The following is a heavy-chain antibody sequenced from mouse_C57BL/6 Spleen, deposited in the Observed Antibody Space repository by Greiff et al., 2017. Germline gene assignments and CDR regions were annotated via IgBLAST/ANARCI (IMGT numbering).Heavy chain of an antibody. J-gene: IGHJ1*03. Sequence: VQLQPSGAELARPGASVKLSCKASGYTFTSYGISWVKQRTGQGLEWIGEIYPRSGTTYYHEKFKGKATLTADKSSSTAYMELRSLTSEDSAVYFCARARGDYYGSSYGYFDVWGTGTTVTVSS. CDR1: GYTFTSYG. CDR3: ARARGDYYGSSYGYFDV. V-gene: IGHV1-81*01. CDR2: IYPRSGTT. D-gene: IGHD1-1*01.